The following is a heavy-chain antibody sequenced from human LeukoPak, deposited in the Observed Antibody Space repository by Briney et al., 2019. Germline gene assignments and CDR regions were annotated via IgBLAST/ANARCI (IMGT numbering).Heavy chain of an antibody. D-gene: IGHD3-10*01. CDR3: ARGLLWFGEESGFRY. V-gene: IGHV1-18*01. J-gene: IGHJ4*02. CDR1: GYTFTSYG. Sequence: ASVKVSCKASGYTFTSYGISWVRQAPGQGLEWMGWISAYNGNTNYAQKLQGRVTMTTGTSTSTAYMELRSLRSDDTAVYYCARGLLWFGEESGFRYWGQGTLVTVSS. CDR2: ISAYNGNT.